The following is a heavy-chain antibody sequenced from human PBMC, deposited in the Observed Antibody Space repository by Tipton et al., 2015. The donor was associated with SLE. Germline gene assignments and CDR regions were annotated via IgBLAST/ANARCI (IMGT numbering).Heavy chain of an antibody. CDR1: GVSISDHY. V-gene: IGHV4-59*11. CDR3: ARHCQIYSFVY. D-gene: IGHD2-21*01. CDR2: VFFSGSS. J-gene: IGHJ4*02. Sequence: LRLSCTVSGVSISDHYWTWIRQPPGKGLEWLAYVFFSGSSNFNRAHYNPSLMSRVTISVDTSKNQFSLHLTSVTSADTAVYYGARHCQIYSFVYWGQGSLVTVSS.